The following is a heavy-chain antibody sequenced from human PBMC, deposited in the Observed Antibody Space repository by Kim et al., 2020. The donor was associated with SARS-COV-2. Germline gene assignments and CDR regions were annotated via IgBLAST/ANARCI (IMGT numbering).Heavy chain of an antibody. CDR1: GFTFTSYA. J-gene: IGHJ4*02. D-gene: IGHD3-22*01. V-gene: IGHV3-23*01. CDR2: ISASGGDT. Sequence: GVSLRLSCAVSGFTFTSYAVTWVRQAPGRGLEWVSSISASGGDTYYADSVQGRFTISRDISKNTVYLQMNDLRAEDTAVYYCAKDLLSHHFDSSGYYVFESWGQGTLVTVSS. CDR3: AKDLLSHHFDSSGYYVFES.